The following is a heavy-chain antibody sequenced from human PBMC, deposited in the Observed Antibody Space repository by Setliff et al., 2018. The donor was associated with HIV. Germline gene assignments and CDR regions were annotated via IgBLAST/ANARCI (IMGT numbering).Heavy chain of an antibody. D-gene: IGHD4-17*01. V-gene: IGHV4-39*02. CDR1: GASISSSNSY. CDR2: IYSSGST. CDR3: ARDRSRDDYGVSVRVYFDY. J-gene: IGHJ4*02. Sequence: PSETLSLTCTVYGASISSSNSYWGWIRQPPGKRLEWLASIYSSGSTSYNPSLSSRLTVSVDTSKNHFSLKLTSVTAADTAVYYCARDRSRDDYGVSVRVYFDYWGQGTLVTAPQ.